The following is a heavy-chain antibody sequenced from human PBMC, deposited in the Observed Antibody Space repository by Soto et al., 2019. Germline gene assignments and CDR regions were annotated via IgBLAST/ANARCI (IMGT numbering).Heavy chain of an antibody. D-gene: IGHD1-26*01. Sequence: GGSLRLSCAASGFTFSGSAMHWVRQASGKGLEWVGRIRSKANSYGTAYAASVKGRFTISRDDSKNTAYLQMNSLKTEGTAVYYCTRWGGGYYAFDIWGQGTMVTVSS. V-gene: IGHV3-73*01. J-gene: IGHJ3*02. CDR2: IRSKANSYGT. CDR3: TRWGGGYYAFDI. CDR1: GFTFSGSA.